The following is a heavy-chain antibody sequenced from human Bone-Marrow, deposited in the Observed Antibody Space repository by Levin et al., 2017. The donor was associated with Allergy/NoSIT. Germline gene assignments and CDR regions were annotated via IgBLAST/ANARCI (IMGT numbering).Heavy chain of an antibody. V-gene: IGHV4-4*07. Sequence: ASETLSLTCIVSGGSMSYYYWSWIRQPAGKGLEWIGHIYTTGSTEYNPSLKSRVTISLDTSKNQFSLKLTSVTAADTAFYYCARDRTPLYNWNYEDSDAFDIWGQGTMVTVSS. CDR3: ARDRTPLYNWNYEDSDAFDI. J-gene: IGHJ3*02. CDR1: GGSMSYYY. D-gene: IGHD1-7*01. CDR2: IYTTGST.